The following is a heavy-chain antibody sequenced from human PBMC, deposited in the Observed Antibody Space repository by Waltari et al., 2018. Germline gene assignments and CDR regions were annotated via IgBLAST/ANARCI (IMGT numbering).Heavy chain of an antibody. CDR1: GYSISSGYY. V-gene: IGHV4-38-2*01. CDR3: ASRRLSRYYFDY. D-gene: IGHD3-16*01. Sequence: QVQLQESGPGLVKPSETLSLTCAVSGYSISSGYYWGWIRQPPGKGLEWIGSIYHSGSTYYNPSLKSRVTISVDTSKTQFCLKLSSVTAADTAVYYCASRRLSRYYFDYWGQGTLVTVSS. J-gene: IGHJ4*02. CDR2: IYHSGST.